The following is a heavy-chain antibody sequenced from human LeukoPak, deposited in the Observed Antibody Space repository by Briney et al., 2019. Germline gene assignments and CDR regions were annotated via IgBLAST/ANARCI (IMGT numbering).Heavy chain of an antibody. CDR3: ARDLGYCSSTSCLDWFDP. J-gene: IGHJ5*02. D-gene: IGHD2-2*01. Sequence: NASETLSLTCTVSGGSISSYYWGWIRQRPGKGLEWIGSIYYSGSTYYNPSLKSRVTMSVDTSKNQFSLKLSSVTAADTAVYYCARDLGYCSSTSCLDWFDPWGQGTLVTVSS. V-gene: IGHV4-39*07. CDR2: IYYSGST. CDR1: GGSISSYY.